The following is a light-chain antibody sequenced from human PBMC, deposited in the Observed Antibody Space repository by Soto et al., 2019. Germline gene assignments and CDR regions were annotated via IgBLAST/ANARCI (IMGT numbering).Light chain of an antibody. CDR1: QSISSY. V-gene: IGKV1-39*01. CDR3: QQSYSTPIT. J-gene: IGKJ5*01. CDR2: AAS. Sequence: DIQMTQSPSSLSASVGDRVTITCRASQSISSYLNWYQQKPGKAPKLLMYAASSLQSGVPSRFSGSGSGTDFIHTISSLQPEDFATYYCQQSYSTPITFGQGTRLEIK.